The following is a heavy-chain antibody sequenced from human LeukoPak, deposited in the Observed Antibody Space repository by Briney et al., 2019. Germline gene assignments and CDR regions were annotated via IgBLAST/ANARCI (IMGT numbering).Heavy chain of an antibody. CDR2: IRAYNGNT. Sequence: ASLKVSCKASGYTFTSYGISSVRQAPGQGVGWMGWIRAYNGNTNYAQKLQGRVTMTTDPSTSTAYMKRSSLPSDEPAVYYCARDPGASAVPAAIWNYYYYGMDVWGQGTTVTVSS. J-gene: IGHJ6*02. D-gene: IGHD2-2*02. CDR1: GYTFTSYG. V-gene: IGHV1-18*01. CDR3: ARDPGASAVPAAIWNYYYYGMDV.